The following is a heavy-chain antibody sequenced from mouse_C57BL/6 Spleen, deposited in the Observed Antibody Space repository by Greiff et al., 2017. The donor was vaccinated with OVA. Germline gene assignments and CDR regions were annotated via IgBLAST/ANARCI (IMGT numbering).Heavy chain of an antibody. J-gene: IGHJ4*01. Sequence: EVQLQESGTVLARPGASVKMSCKTSGYTFTSYWMHWVKQRPGQGLEWIGAIYPGNSDTSYNQKFKGKAKLTAVTSASTAYMELSSLTNEDSAVYYCTRSIYYDYDVYAMDYWGQGTSVTVSS. CDR1: GYTFTSYW. V-gene: IGHV1-5*01. D-gene: IGHD2-4*01. CDR3: TRSIYYDYDVYAMDY. CDR2: IYPGNSDT.